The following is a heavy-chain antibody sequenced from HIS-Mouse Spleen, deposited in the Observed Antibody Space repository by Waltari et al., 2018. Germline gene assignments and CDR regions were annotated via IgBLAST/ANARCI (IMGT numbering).Heavy chain of an antibody. Sequence: EVQLVQSGGGLVTPGGSLRPSCAASGITFRSYSMNWFSQALGKGLECVSSISSSSSSIYYADSMKGRFTISRDNAKNSLYLQMNSLRAEDTAVYYCARRLLTGDAFDIWGQGTMVTVSS. J-gene: IGHJ3*02. D-gene: IGHD7-27*01. CDR1: GITFRSYS. CDR2: ISSSSSSI. CDR3: ARRLLTGDAFDI. V-gene: IGHV3-21*01.